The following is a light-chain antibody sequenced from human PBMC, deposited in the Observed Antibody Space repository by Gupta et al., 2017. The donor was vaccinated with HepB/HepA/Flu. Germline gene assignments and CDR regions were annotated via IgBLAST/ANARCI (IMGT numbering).Light chain of an antibody. V-gene: IGLV2-8*01. Sequence: QSALTQPPSASESPGQSVTISCTGTSSDVGNYNYVSCYQQLPGKAPKLMIYEVTNRPSGVPDRFSGSKSGNTASLTVSGLQAEDEADYYCSSYAGNNIWVFGGGTKLTVL. J-gene: IGLJ3*02. CDR2: EVT. CDR3: SSYAGNNIWV. CDR1: SSDVGNYNY.